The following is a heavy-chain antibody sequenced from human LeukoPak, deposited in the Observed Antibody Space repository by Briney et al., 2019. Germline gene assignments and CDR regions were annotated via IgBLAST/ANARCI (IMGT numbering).Heavy chain of an antibody. J-gene: IGHJ4*02. CDR3: ARDYNDVLTGYYHF. V-gene: IGHV1-2*02. CDR1: GYALNDYY. CDR2: INPNSGRT. Sequence: ASVKVSCKTSGYALNDYYVHWVRQAPGQGLEWMGWINPNSGRTNYAPKFQGRVTLTTDTSISTAYMELSSLISGHTPLYFCARDYNDVLTGYYHFWGQGTLVTVSS. D-gene: IGHD3-9*01.